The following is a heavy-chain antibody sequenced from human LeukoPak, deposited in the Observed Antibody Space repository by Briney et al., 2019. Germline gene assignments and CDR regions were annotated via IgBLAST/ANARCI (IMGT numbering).Heavy chain of an antibody. V-gene: IGHV4-39*01. J-gene: IGHJ4*02. Sequence: SETLSLTCTVSGGSISSSSYYWGWIRQPPGKGLEWIGSIYYSGSTYYNPSLKSRVTISVDTSKNQFSLKLSSVTVADTAVYYCARYVDGDYGDYWGQGTLVTVSS. CDR1: GGSISSSSYY. D-gene: IGHD4-17*01. CDR3: ARYVDGDYGDY. CDR2: IYYSGST.